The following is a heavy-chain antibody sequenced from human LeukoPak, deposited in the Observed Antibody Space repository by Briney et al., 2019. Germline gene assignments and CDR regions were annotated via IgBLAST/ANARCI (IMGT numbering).Heavy chain of an antibody. V-gene: IGHV1-2*02. Sequence: ASVKVSCKASGYTFTSYDINWVRQATGQGLEWMGWINPNSGGTNYAQKFQGRVTMTRDTSISTAYMELSRLRSDDTAVYYCARDRIMITFGGARNAFDIWGQGTMVTVSS. J-gene: IGHJ3*02. CDR3: ARDRIMITFGGARNAFDI. CDR2: INPNSGGT. D-gene: IGHD3-16*01. CDR1: GYTFTSYD.